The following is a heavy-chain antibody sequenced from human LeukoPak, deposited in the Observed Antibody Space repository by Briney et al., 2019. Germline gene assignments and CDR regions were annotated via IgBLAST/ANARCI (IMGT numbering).Heavy chain of an antibody. CDR1: GGSISSYY. CDR2: IYYSGST. V-gene: IGHV4-59*01. Sequence: SETLSLTCTVSGGSISSYYWSWIRQPPGKGLEWIEYIYYSGSTNYNPSLKSRVTISVDTSKNQFSLKLSSVTAADTAVYYCARSDIHYYYMDVWGKGTTVTVSS. J-gene: IGHJ6*03. CDR3: ARSDIHYYYMDV.